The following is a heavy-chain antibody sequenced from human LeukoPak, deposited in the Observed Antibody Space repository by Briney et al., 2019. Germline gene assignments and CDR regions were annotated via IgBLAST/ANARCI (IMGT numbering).Heavy chain of an antibody. CDR3: TRPGDDDGDY. D-gene: IGHD5-24*01. CDR2: IRSKTNSYAT. V-gene: IGHV3-73*01. CDR1: GFTFSGSA. Sequence: GGSLRLSCAASGFTFSGSAMHWVRQASGKGLEWVGRIRSKTNSYATAYAASVKGRFTISRDDSKNTAYLQMNSLKTEDTAVYYCTRPGDDDGDYWGQGTLVTVSS. J-gene: IGHJ4*02.